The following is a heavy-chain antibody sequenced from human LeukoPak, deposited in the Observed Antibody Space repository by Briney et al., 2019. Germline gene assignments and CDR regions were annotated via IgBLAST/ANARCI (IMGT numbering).Heavy chain of an antibody. V-gene: IGHV6-1*01. J-gene: IGHJ4*02. CDR3: AREAGRGWTFDY. D-gene: IGHD6-19*01. CDR1: GDSVSRNSVA. CDR2: TYYRSKWNN. Sequence: SQTLSLTCTISGDSVSRNSVAWNWIRQSPSRCLEWLGRTYYRSKWNNDYALSVKSRININPDTSKNQFSLQLNSVTPEDTAVYYCAREAGRGWTFDYWGQRTLVTVSS.